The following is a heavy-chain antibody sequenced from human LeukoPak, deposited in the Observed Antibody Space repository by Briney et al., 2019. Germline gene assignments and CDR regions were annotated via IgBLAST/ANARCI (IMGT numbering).Heavy chain of an antibody. Sequence: GASVKVSCRASGGTFSSYAISWVRQAPGQGLEWMGGIIPIFGTANYAQKFQGRVTITADESTSTAYMELSSLRSEDTAVYYCARDRRGYCSSTSCYAPFDYWGQGTLVTVSS. CDR2: IIPIFGTA. CDR3: ARDRRGYCSSTSCYAPFDY. D-gene: IGHD2-2*01. V-gene: IGHV1-69*13. CDR1: GGTFSSYA. J-gene: IGHJ4*02.